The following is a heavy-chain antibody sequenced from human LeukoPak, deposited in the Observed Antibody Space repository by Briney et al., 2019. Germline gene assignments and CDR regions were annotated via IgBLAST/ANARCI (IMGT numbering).Heavy chain of an antibody. J-gene: IGHJ5*02. CDR1: GESFSGYY. V-gene: IGHV4-34*01. D-gene: IGHD6-6*01. Sequence: SETLSLTCVVYGESFSGYYWSWIRQPPGKGLEWIGEINHSGSTNYNPSLKSRVTISVDTSKNQFSLKLSSVTAADTAVYYCARGWIAAHTSPARFDPWGQGTLVTVSS. CDR3: ARGWIAAHTSPARFDP. CDR2: INHSGST.